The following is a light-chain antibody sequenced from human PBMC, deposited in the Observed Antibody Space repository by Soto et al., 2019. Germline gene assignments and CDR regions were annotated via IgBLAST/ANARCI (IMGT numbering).Light chain of an antibody. CDR1: RNILYSSNKNNY. CDR2: WAS. J-gene: IGKJ2*01. V-gene: IGKV4-1*01. Sequence: DIVMTQSPDSLAVSPGERATINCRSSRNILYSSNKNNYLAWYQQKPGQPPKLLIYWASTRQSGVPDRFSGSGSGTDFTLTISSLQAEDVAVYYCQQYYNLPYTFGQGTKLEIK. CDR3: QQYYNLPYT.